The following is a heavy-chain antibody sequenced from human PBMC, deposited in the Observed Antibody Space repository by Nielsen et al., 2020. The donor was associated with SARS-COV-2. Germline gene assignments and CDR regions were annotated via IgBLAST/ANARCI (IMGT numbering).Heavy chain of an antibody. J-gene: IGHJ5*02. Sequence: ASVKVSCKASGYTFTSYYMHWVRQAPGKGLEWMGGFDPEDGETIYAQKFQGRVTMTEDTSTDTAYMELSSLRSEDTAVYYCATAAAAGTRGWFDPWGQGTLVTVSS. V-gene: IGHV1-24*01. CDR2: FDPEDGET. CDR3: ATAAAAGTRGWFDP. D-gene: IGHD6-13*01. CDR1: GYTFTSYY.